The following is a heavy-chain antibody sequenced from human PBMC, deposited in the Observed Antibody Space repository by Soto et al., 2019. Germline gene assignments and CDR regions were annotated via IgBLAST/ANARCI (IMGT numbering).Heavy chain of an antibody. CDR2: INHSENT. V-gene: IGHV4-38-2*01. CDR1: GYSISRGYY. Sequence: PSETLSLTCVVSGYSISRGYYGAWMRQYTGKGLEWIGSINHSENTYYNTALKSRVTRSVDTSKNQFSQKLSSVTAADTAVYYCGRSGDDYGSYIDYWGQGTLVTVS. CDR3: GRSGDDYGSYIDY. J-gene: IGHJ4*02. D-gene: IGHD4-17*01.